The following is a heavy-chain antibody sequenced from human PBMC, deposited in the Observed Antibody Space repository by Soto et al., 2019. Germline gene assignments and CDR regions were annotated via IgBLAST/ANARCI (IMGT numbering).Heavy chain of an antibody. Sequence: GESVKISCQGSGYSFTSYWIGWVRQMPGKGLERMGIIYPGDSDTRYSPSFQGQVTISADKSISTAYLQWSSLTASDTAMYYCARHLSYYGSGSYETKNPYYYYGMDVWGQGTTVTVSS. J-gene: IGHJ6*02. CDR3: ARHLSYYGSGSYETKNPYYYYGMDV. CDR1: GYSFTSYW. V-gene: IGHV5-51*01. CDR2: IYPGDSDT. D-gene: IGHD3-10*01.